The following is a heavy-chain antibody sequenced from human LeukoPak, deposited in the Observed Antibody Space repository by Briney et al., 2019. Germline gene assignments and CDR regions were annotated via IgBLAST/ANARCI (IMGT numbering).Heavy chain of an antibody. Sequence: ASVKVSCKASGYTFTGYYMHWVRQAPGQGLEWMGWINPNSGGTNYAQKFQGRVTMTTDTSTSTAYMELRSLRSDDTAVYYCARTSKFGGDCLDYWGQGTLVTVSS. CDR2: INPNSGGT. D-gene: IGHD2-21*02. CDR3: ARTSKFGGDCLDY. V-gene: IGHV1-2*02. CDR1: GYTFTGYY. J-gene: IGHJ4*02.